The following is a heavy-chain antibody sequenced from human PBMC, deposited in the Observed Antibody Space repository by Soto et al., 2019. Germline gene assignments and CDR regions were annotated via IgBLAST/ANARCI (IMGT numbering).Heavy chain of an antibody. CDR1: GGTFSSYA. V-gene: IGHV1-69*13. Sequence: SVKVSCKASGGTFSSYAISWVRQAPGQGLGWMGGIIPIFGTANYAQKFQGRVTITADESTSTAYMELSSLRSEDTAVYYCARSDYYDQGRIDYWGQGTLVTVSS. CDR2: IIPIFGTA. D-gene: IGHD3-22*01. J-gene: IGHJ4*02. CDR3: ARSDYYDQGRIDY.